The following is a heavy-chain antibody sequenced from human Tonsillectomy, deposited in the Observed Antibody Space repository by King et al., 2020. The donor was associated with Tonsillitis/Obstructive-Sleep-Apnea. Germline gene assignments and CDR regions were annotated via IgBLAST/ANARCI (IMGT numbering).Heavy chain of an antibody. D-gene: IGHD3-10*01. CDR3: AREGRAVRYYFDY. V-gene: IGHV3-30*04. J-gene: IGHJ4*02. CDR2: ISYDGSNK. Sequence: VQLVESGGGVVQPGRSLRLSCAASGFTFSSYAMHWVRQAPGKGLEWVAVISYDGSNKYYADSVKGRFTISRDNSKNTLYLQMNSLRAEDTAVYYCAREGRAVRYYFDYWGQGTLVTVSS. CDR1: GFTFSSYA.